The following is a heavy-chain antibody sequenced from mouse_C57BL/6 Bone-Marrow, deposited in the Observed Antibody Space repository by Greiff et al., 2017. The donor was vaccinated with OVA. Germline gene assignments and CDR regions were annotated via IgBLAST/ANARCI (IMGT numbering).Heavy chain of an antibody. D-gene: IGHD1-1*01. CDR1: GFNIKDDY. CDR2: IDPENGEN. CDR3: TTVITTVVAPYAMDY. J-gene: IGHJ4*01. V-gene: IGHV14-4*01. Sequence: VQLQQSGAELVRPGASVKLSCTASGFNIKDDYMHWVKQRPEQGLEWIGWIDPENGENAYASKFQGKATITEDTYSNTAYLQLSSLTSEDTAVYYCTTVITTVVAPYAMDYWGQGTSVTVSS.